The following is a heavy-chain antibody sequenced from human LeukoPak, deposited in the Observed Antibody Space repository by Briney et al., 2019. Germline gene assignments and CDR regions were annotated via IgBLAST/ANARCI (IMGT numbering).Heavy chain of an antibody. CDR3: ADGTAPGDY. Sequence: GGSLRLSCAAPGFTFSSYAMSWVRQAPGKGLEWVSAISVSGGSTYYADSMKGRFTISRDNSKNTLYLQMNSLRAEDTAVYYCADGTAPGDYWGQGTLVTVSS. D-gene: IGHD5-18*01. V-gene: IGHV3-23*01. J-gene: IGHJ4*02. CDR1: GFTFSSYA. CDR2: ISVSGGST.